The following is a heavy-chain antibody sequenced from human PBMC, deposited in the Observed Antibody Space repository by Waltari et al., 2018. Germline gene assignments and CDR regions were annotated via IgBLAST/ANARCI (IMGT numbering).Heavy chain of an antibody. D-gene: IGHD2-15*01. J-gene: IGHJ3*02. Sequence: EVPLVESGGGLVQPGGALRLSCAASGFTFQTSWMPWGRQAPGEGLVWVSHINSDGSSTSYADSVKGRFTISRDNAKNTLYLQMNSLRVEDTTVYYCARDRSCAFDIWGQRTMVTVSS. CDR2: INSDGSST. CDR3: ARDRSCAFDI. CDR1: GFTFQTSW. V-gene: IGHV3-74*01.